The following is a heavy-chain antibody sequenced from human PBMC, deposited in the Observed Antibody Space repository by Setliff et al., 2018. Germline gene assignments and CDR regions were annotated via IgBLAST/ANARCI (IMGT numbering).Heavy chain of an antibody. D-gene: IGHD4-4*01. Sequence: ASVKVSCKASGDTFSSYAINWVRQAPGQGLEWMGGIIPIFGTANYAQKFQGRLTITTVGSTGTAYMELSSLRSEDTAVYYCARADYIRYFYMDAWGKGTTVTVSS. CDR1: GDTFSSYA. CDR2: IIPIFGTA. J-gene: IGHJ6*03. CDR3: ARADYIRYFYMDA. V-gene: IGHV1-69*05.